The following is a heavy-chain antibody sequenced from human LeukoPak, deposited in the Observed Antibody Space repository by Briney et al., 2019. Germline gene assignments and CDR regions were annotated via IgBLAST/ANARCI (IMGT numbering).Heavy chain of an antibody. J-gene: IGHJ4*02. CDR3: ARGNSEFDY. CDR1: GVSISSSSYY. Sequence: KASETLSLTCTVSGVSISSSSYYWGWIRQPPGKGLEWIGSIYYSGSTYYNPSLKSRVTISVDTSKNQFSLKLSSVTAADTAVYYCARGNSEFDYWGQATLVTVSS. V-gene: IGHV4-39*07. CDR2: IYYSGST. D-gene: IGHD1-7*01.